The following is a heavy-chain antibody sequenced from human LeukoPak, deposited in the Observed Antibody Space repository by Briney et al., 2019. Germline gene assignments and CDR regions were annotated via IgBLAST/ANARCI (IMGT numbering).Heavy chain of an antibody. CDR2: INPNSGGT. CDR3: ARDITMVRGGEY. J-gene: IGHJ4*02. V-gene: IGHV1-2*02. Sequence: GASVKVSCKASGYTFTGYYMRWVRQAPGQGLEGMGWINPNSGGTNYAQKFQGRVTMTRDTSISTAYMELSRLRSDDTAVYYCARDITMVRGGEYWGQGTLVTVSS. D-gene: IGHD3-10*01. CDR1: GYTFTGYY.